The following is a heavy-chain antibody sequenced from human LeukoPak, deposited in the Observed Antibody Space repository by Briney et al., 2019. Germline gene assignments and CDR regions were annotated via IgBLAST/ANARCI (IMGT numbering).Heavy chain of an antibody. CDR3: ARRGNMSSHAFDI. Sequence: PGGSLRLSCAASGFSFSDSYMSWIRQAPGQGLEWLSYIESSDTSTFYADSVKGRFTVSRDNAKNSLYLQMNSLRAEDTAVYYCARRGNMSSHAFDIWGQGTVVTVSS. CDR1: GFSFSDSY. D-gene: IGHD2/OR15-2a*01. V-gene: IGHV3-11*01. J-gene: IGHJ3*02. CDR2: IESSDTST.